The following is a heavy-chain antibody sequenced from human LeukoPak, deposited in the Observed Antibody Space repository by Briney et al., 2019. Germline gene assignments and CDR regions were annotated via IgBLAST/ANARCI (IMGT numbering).Heavy chain of an antibody. D-gene: IGHD6-13*01. J-gene: IGHJ5*02. V-gene: IGHV7-4-1*02. CDR3: AREMYLSSSWYVWFDP. CDR2: INTNTGNP. Sequence: ASVKVSCKASGGTFSSYAISWVRQAPGQGLEWMGWINTNTGNPTYAQGFTGRFVFSLDTSVSTAYLQISSLKAEDTAVYYCAREMYLSSSWYVWFDPWGQGTLVTVSS. CDR1: GGTFSSYA.